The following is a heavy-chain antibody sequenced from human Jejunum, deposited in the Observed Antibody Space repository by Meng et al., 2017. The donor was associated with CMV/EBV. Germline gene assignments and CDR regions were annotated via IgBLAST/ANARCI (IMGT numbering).Heavy chain of an antibody. CDR2: ISAYNGNT. CDR1: GYTFSNYG. Sequence: QVQLVQCGAEMKKPGASVKVSCKASGYTFSNYGISWLRQAPGQGLEWMGWISAYNGNTNYAQNFQGRLTVTTDTSTNTAYMELTRLRSDDTAVYFCARGGYISSWYVAPDYWGQGTLVTSPQ. J-gene: IGHJ4*02. CDR3: ARGGYISSWYVAPDY. V-gene: IGHV1-18*01. D-gene: IGHD6-13*01.